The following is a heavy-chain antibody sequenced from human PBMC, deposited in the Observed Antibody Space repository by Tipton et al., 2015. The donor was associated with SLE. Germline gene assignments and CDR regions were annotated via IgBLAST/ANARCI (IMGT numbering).Heavy chain of an antibody. CDR2: MNPSGNT. V-gene: IGHV1-8*02. CDR3: ATVTNPRRYYDMDV. Sequence: QLVQSGAEVKKPGASVKVSCKASGHTFINSDFNWVRQAPGQGLEWMGWMNPSGNTAYAQKFQGRVTLTRDYSISTAYMELSSLRSEDTAVYHCATVTNPRRYYDMDVWGKGTTVPVPS. J-gene: IGHJ6*03. CDR1: GHTFINSD.